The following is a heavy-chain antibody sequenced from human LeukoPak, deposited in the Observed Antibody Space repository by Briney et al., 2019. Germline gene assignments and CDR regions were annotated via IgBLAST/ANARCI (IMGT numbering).Heavy chain of an antibody. CDR3: ARDRYCSSTSCYYMDV. D-gene: IGHD2-2*01. Sequence: GASVKVSCKASGGTFSSYAISWVRQAPGQGLEWMGGIIPIFGTANYAQEFQGRVTITADESTSTAYMELSSLRSEDTAVYYCARDRYCSSTSCYYMDVWGKGTTVTVSS. CDR1: GGTFSSYA. J-gene: IGHJ6*03. CDR2: IIPIFGTA. V-gene: IGHV1-69*13.